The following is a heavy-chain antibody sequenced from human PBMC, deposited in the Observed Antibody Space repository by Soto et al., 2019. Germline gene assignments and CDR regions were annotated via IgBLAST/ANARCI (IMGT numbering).Heavy chain of an antibody. CDR3: ATLWFGELLYPPAFDI. Sequence: ASVKVSCKASGYTFTSYDINWVRQATGQGLEWMGWMNPNSGNTGYAQKFQGRVTMTRNTSISTAYMELSSLRSEDTAVYYCATLWFGELLYPPAFDIWGQGTMVTVSS. CDR2: MNPNSGNT. CDR1: GYTFTSYD. J-gene: IGHJ3*02. V-gene: IGHV1-8*01. D-gene: IGHD3-10*01.